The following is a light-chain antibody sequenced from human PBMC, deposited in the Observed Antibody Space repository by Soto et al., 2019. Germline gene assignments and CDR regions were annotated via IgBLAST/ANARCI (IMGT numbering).Light chain of an antibody. CDR1: QSVSSN. CDR3: QQYNNWPQP. V-gene: IGKV3-15*01. CDR2: GAS. Sequence: EIVMTQSPATLSVSPGERATLSCRASQSVSSNLAWYQQKPGQAPRLLIYGASTRATGIPARFSGSGSGTEFTLTISSLQSEDFAVYYCQQYNNWPQPFGPGTKVEIK. J-gene: IGKJ1*01.